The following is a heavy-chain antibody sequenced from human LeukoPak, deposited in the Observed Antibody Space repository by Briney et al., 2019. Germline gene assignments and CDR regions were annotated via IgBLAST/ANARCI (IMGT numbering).Heavy chain of an antibody. J-gene: IGHJ4*02. D-gene: IGHD2-2*01. V-gene: IGHV3-74*01. CDR1: GFTFSSYW. CDR3: ARGPAAGDY. CDR2: INSDGNIT. Sequence: GGSLRLSCAASGFTFSSYWMHWVRQAPGKGLVWVSRINSDGNITSHADSVKGRFTISRDNAKNTLFLQMSSLRAEDTAVYYCARGPAAGDYWGQGTLVTVSS.